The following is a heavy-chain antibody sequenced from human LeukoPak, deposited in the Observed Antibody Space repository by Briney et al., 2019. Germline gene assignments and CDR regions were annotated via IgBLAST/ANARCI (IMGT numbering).Heavy chain of an antibody. Sequence: GGSLRLSCAASGFTFTTYWMSWVRQAPGKGLEWVANIKQDGTEKYYVDSVKGRFTISRDNGKNSLDLQMNSLRADDTAVYYCARDTLGEGEDANYAVYYFDYWGQGTVVTVSS. CDR3: ARDTLGEGEDANYAVYYFDY. J-gene: IGHJ4*02. D-gene: IGHD4/OR15-4a*01. CDR2: IKQDGTEK. CDR1: GFTFTTYW. V-gene: IGHV3-7*01.